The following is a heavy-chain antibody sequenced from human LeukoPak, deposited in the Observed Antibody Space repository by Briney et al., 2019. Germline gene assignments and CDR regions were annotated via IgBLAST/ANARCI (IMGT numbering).Heavy chain of an antibody. Sequence: GASVKVSCKASGYTFTGYYMYWVRQAPGQGLEWMGWINPNSGGTNYAQKFQGRVTMTRDTSISTAYMELSRLRSDDTAVYYCARNDFWSGYTFDYWGQGTLVTVSP. CDR2: INPNSGGT. V-gene: IGHV1-2*02. CDR1: GYTFTGYY. J-gene: IGHJ4*02. D-gene: IGHD3-3*01. CDR3: ARNDFWSGYTFDY.